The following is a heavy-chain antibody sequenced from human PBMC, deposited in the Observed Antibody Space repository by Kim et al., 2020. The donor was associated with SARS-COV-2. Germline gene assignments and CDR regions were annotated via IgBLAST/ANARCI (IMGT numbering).Heavy chain of an antibody. CDR1: GGSLSSNNYY. J-gene: IGHJ4*02. V-gene: IGHV4-39*07. Sequence: SETLSLTCSVSGGSLSSNNYYWGWSRQPPGKGLEWIGSIYYSGRTHYNPSLKSRVTISVDTSKNQFSVKLSSVTAADTAVYYCARVPVSGWYGATPQLYYFEYWGQGTLVTVSS. CDR2: IYYSGRT. D-gene: IGHD6-19*01. CDR3: ARVPVSGWYGATPQLYYFEY.